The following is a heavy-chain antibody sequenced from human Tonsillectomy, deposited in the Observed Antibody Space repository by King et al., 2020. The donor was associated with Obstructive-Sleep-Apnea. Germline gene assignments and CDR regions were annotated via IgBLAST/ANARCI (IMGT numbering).Heavy chain of an antibody. D-gene: IGHD2/OR15-2a*01. CDR1: GGSISSTNW. CDR3: ASGNSTSPGY. Sequence: VQLQESGPGLVKPSGTLSLTFAVSGGSISSTNWWSWVRQPPGKGLEWIGEIYHSGRTNYNPSLKNRVTISIDKSENQFSLKLTSMTAADTAVYYCASGNSTSPGYWGQGTLVTVSS. V-gene: IGHV4-4*02. CDR2: IYHSGRT. J-gene: IGHJ4*02.